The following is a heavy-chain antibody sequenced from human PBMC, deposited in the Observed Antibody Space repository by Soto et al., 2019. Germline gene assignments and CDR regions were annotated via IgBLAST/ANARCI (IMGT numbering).Heavy chain of an antibody. CDR1: GFTFSSYS. V-gene: IGHV3-21*01. D-gene: IGHD6-13*01. CDR3: ARDAVDSSNRFDP. J-gene: IGHJ5*02. CDR2: ISSSSSYI. Sequence: GGSLRLSCAASGFTFSSYSMNWVRQAPGKGLEWVSSISSSSSYIYYADSVKGRFTISRDNAKNSLYLQMNSLRAEDTAVYYCARDAVDSSNRFDPWGQGTLVTVSS.